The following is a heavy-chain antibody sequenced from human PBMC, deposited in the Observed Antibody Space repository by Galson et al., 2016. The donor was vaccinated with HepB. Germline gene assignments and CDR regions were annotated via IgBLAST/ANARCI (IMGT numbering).Heavy chain of an antibody. D-gene: IGHD3-10*01. CDR3: ARDRHYYGSGSYPSRYFDY. CDR1: GYTFTSYY. Sequence: SVKVSCKASGYTFTSYYMHWVRQAPGQGLEWMGIINPSGGSTSYAQKFQGRVTMTRDTSTSKVYMELSSLRSEDTAVYYCARDRHYYGSGSYPSRYFDYWGQGTLVTVSS. CDR2: INPSGGST. V-gene: IGHV1-46*01. J-gene: IGHJ4*02.